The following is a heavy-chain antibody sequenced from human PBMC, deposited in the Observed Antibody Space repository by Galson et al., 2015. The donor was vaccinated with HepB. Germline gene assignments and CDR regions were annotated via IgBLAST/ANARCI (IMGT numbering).Heavy chain of an antibody. D-gene: IGHD3-22*01. CDR2: ISHDGSHK. Sequence: SLRLSCAASGFTFSDFAIHWVRQAPGKGLEWVALISHDGSHKYYADPVKGRVTITRDSSTNTLYLQMNSLSAEDTAVYYCARDPDDTNGDYNTFDYWGQGTLVTVSS. CDR3: ARDPDDTNGDYNTFDY. V-gene: IGHV3-30*04. CDR1: GFTFSDFA. J-gene: IGHJ4*02.